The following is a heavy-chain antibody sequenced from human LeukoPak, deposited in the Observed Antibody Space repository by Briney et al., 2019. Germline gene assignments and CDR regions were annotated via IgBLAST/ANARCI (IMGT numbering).Heavy chain of an antibody. CDR1: GGSISSYY. V-gene: IGHV4-4*09. J-gene: IGHJ6*03. Sequence: SEALSLTCTVSGGSISSYYWTWIRQPPGKGLEWIGYIYTSGSTNYNPSLKSRVTISLDTSKNQFSLKLSSVTAADTAVYYCARCPRDYMDVWGKGTTVTVSS. CDR3: ARCPRDYMDV. CDR2: IYTSGST.